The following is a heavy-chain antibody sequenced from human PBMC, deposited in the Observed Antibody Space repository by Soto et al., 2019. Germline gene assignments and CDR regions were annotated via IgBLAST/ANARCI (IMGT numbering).Heavy chain of an antibody. CDR2: ISYDGSNK. V-gene: IGHV3-30*18. D-gene: IGHD6-13*01. J-gene: IGHJ4*02. Sequence: GVSLRLSFAASGFTFSSYGMHWVRQAPGKGLEWVAVISYDGSNKYYADSVKGRFTISRDNSKNTLYLQMNSLRAEDTAVYYCAKAPEQQLVLNLGFDYWGQGTLVTVSS. CDR3: AKAPEQQLVLNLGFDY. CDR1: GFTFSSYG.